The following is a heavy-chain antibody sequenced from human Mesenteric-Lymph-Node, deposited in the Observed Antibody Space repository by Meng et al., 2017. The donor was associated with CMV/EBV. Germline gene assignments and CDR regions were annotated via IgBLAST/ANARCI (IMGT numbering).Heavy chain of an antibody. CDR1: TASFSDNY. Sequence: GSLRLSCAVYTASFSDNYWGWIRQSPGKELEWIGEVTPSGTATYNPSLESRVTISRDTSKNQFSLRLTSVTVEDTAVYYCAGAPPVAAPGSYFDSWGQGAQVTVSS. CDR3: AGAPPVAAPGSYFDS. J-gene: IGHJ4*02. V-gene: IGHV4-34*01. D-gene: IGHD1-14*01. CDR2: VTPSGTA.